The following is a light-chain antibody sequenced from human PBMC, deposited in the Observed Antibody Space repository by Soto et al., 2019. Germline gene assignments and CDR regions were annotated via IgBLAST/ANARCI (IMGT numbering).Light chain of an antibody. CDR3: CSYAGSYTYV. Sequence: QSAPTQPRSVSGSPGQSVTISCNGTSSDVGGYNYVSWYQQHPGKAPKLMIYDVSKRPSGVPDRFSGSKSGNTASLTISGLQAEDEADYYCCSYAGSYTYVFGTGTKLTVL. V-gene: IGLV2-11*01. J-gene: IGLJ1*01. CDR2: DVS. CDR1: SSDVGGYNY.